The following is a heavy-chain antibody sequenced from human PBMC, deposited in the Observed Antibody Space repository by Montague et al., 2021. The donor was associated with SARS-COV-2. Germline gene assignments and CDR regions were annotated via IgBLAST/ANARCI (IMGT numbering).Heavy chain of an antibody. CDR3: ARETRTADVFDI. D-gene: IGHD1-14*01. CDR1: GASISNSY. CDR2: IYCVGST. Sequence: SETLSLTCTVSGASISNSYWGWIRQSPGKGLEWIAYIYCVGSTEYNPSLKSRATISIDTSKNQFSLTVRSVTAADTAVYYCARETRTADVFDIWGQGTMVTVSS. V-gene: IGHV4-59*01. J-gene: IGHJ3*02.